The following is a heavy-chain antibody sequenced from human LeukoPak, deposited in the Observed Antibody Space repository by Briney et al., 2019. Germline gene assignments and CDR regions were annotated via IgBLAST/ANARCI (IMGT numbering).Heavy chain of an antibody. D-gene: IGHD2-15*01. V-gene: IGHV4-34*01. CDR3: ARGFFGPVIRERVVVVAATTSVGSAFDI. CDR1: GGSFSGYY. J-gene: IGHJ3*02. CDR2: INHSGST. Sequence: SETLSLTCAVYGGSFSGYYWSWIRQPPGKGLEWIGEINHSGSTNYNPSLKSRVTISVDTSKNQFSLKLSSVTAADTAVYYCARGFFGPVIRERVVVVAATTSVGSAFDIWGQGTKVTVSS.